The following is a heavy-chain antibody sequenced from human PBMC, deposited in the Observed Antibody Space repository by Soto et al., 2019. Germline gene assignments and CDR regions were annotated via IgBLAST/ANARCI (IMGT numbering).Heavy chain of an antibody. J-gene: IGHJ4*02. V-gene: IGHV3-9*01. CDR2: ISWNSGSL. D-gene: IGHD3-10*01. CDR3: AKDIAYYYGSGRIDY. Sequence: EVQLVESGGGLVQPGRSLRLSCAASGFTFDDYAMHWVRQAPGKGLEWVSGISWNSGSLGYADSVKGRFTISRDNAKNSLYLQMNSVRAEDTGLYYCAKDIAYYYGSGRIDYWGQGTLVPVSS. CDR1: GFTFDDYA.